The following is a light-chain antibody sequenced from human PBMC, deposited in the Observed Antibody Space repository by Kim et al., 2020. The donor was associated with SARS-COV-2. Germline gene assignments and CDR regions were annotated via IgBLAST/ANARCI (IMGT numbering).Light chain of an antibody. V-gene: IGKV3-15*01. CDR2: GAS. CDR3: QQYDTWPPVT. CDR1: QSVSSK. J-gene: IGKJ4*01. Sequence: VSPGERVTLSGRASQSVSSKLAWYQQKPGQAPRLLIYGASTRATGTPARFSGSGSGTEFTLDISSLQSEDFAVYYCQQYDTWPPVTFGGGTKLEI.